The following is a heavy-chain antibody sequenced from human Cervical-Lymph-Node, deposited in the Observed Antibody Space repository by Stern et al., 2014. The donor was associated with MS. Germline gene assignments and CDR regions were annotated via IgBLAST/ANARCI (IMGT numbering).Heavy chain of an antibody. J-gene: IGHJ4*02. CDR2: ISAHNGDK. V-gene: IGHV1-18*01. CDR1: GYTFTNYG. CDR3: ARALDVIAAVDY. D-gene: IGHD6-25*01. Sequence: VQLVQSGAEVRKPGASVTVSCKASGYTFTNYGITWVRQAPGQRLEWMGWISAHNGDKYSAQNLQGRVTMTTDTSTSTAYMELRSLRSDDSAIYYCARALDVIAAVDYWGQGTLVTVSS.